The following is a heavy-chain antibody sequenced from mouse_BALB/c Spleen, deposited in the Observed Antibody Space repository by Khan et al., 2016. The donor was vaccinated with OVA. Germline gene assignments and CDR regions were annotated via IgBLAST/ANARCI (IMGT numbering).Heavy chain of an antibody. CDR3: ARVRYNGTMDY. CDR1: GYTFTIYG. V-gene: IGHV9-3-1*01. Sequence: QIQLVQSGPELRKPGETVKISCKASGYTFTIYGMNWVRQAPGKGLKWMGWINTYTGEPTYDDDFKGRFAFSLETSASTAYLQINNLKNEDTATYFCARVRYNGTMDYWGQGTSVTVSS. CDR2: INTYTGEP. J-gene: IGHJ4*01. D-gene: IGHD2-14*01.